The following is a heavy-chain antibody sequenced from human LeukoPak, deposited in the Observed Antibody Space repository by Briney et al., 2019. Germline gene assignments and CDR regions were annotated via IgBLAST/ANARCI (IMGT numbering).Heavy chain of an antibody. J-gene: IGHJ6*03. CDR3: ARFYYDFWSGYYHYMDV. CDR2: IYYSGST. V-gene: IGHV4-59*08. CDR1: GGSISSYY. Sequence: SETLSLTCTVSGGSISSYYWSWIRQPPGKGLEWIGYIYYSGSTNYNPSLKSRVTISVDTSKNQFSLKLSSVTAADTAVYYCARFYYDFWSGYYHYMDVWGKGTTVTVSS. D-gene: IGHD3-3*01.